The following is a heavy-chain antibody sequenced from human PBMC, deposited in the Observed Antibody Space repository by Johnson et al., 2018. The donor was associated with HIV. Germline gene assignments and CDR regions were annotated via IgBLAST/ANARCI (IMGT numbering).Heavy chain of an antibody. CDR3: ARGGACSGGRCYLHDAFDV. Sequence: QVQLVESGGGVVQPGGSLRLSCTASGFTFSSYGMHWVRQAPGKGLEWVAFISYDGNDRNYADFVKGRFTISRDNSKNTLSLQLNSLRPEDTAVYYCARGGACSGGRCYLHDAFDVWGPGTVVTVSS. V-gene: IGHV3-30*19. J-gene: IGHJ3*01. D-gene: IGHD2-15*01. CDR1: GFTFSSYG. CDR2: ISYDGNDR.